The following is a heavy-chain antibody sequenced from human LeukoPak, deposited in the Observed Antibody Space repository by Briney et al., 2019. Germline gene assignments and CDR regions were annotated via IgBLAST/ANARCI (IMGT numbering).Heavy chain of an antibody. CDR3: ARGVGITAFY. J-gene: IGHJ4*02. V-gene: IGHV4-34*01. CDR1: GGSFSRYY. D-gene: IGHD1-14*01. Sequence: PSETLSLTCAVYGGSFSRYYWTWMRQTPGKGLEWIGKTTQSARTNYNPSLKSRVTISVDTSKNQFSLNVNSVTAADTAVYYCARGVGITAFYWGQGTLVTVSS. CDR2: TTQSART.